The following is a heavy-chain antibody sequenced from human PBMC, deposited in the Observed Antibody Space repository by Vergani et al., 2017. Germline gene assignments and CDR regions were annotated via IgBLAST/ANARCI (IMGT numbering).Heavy chain of an antibody. Sequence: QVQLVQSGAEVKKPGASVKVSCKASGYTFTSYGISWVRQAPGQGLEWMGRIIPILGIANYAQKFQGRVTITADKSTSTAYMELSSLRSEDTAVYYCAHGDAYYYYGMDVWGQGTTVTVSS. V-gene: IGHV1-69*04. CDR3: AHGDAYYYYGMDV. D-gene: IGHD4-17*01. J-gene: IGHJ6*02. CDR1: GYTFTSYG. CDR2: IIPILGIA.